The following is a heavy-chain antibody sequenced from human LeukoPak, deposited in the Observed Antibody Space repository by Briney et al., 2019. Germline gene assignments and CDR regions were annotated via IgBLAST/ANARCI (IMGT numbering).Heavy chain of an antibody. D-gene: IGHD6-13*01. Sequence: GGSLRPSCTASGFTFGDYAMSWFRQAPGKGLEWVGFIRSKAYGGTTEYAASVKGRFTISRDDSKSIAYLQMNSLKTEDTAVYYCTREFLPVSSWAALGYYYYGMDVWGQGTTVTVSS. J-gene: IGHJ6*02. V-gene: IGHV3-49*03. CDR3: TREFLPVSSWAALGYYYYGMDV. CDR2: IRSKAYGGTT. CDR1: GFTFGDYA.